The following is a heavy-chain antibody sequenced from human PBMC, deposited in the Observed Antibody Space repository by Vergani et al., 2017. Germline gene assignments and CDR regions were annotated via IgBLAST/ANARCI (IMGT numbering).Heavy chain of an antibody. V-gene: IGHV1-46*03. D-gene: IGHD2-2*02. Sequence: QVQLVQSGAEVKKPGASVKVSCKASGYTFTSYYMHWVRQAPGQGLEWLGIINPSGGSTSYEQKFQGRVTMTRETSTRTVYMGMSSLRSEDTAVYYCARGYTGYYYYGMHVWGQGTTVTVSS. J-gene: IGHJ6*02. CDR1: GYTFTSYY. CDR2: INPSGGST. CDR3: ARGYTGYYYYGMHV.